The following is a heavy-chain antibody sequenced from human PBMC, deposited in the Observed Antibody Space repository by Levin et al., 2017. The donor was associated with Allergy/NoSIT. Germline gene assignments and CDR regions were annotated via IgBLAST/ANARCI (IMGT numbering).Heavy chain of an antibody. V-gene: IGHV3-30*04. CDR1: EFTFSNYV. Sequence: GESLKISCAASEFTFSNYVMHWVRQAPGKGLEWVALISYDGSKKSYADSVKGRFTISRDNSKNTLYLQMNSLRAEDTAVYHCARGPSVGYGMDVWGQGTTVTVSS. CDR3: ARGPSVGYGMDV. J-gene: IGHJ6*02. CDR2: ISYDGSKK.